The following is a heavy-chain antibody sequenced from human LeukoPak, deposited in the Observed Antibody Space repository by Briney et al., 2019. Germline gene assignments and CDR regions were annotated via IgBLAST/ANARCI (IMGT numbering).Heavy chain of an antibody. D-gene: IGHD3-22*01. J-gene: IGHJ4*02. V-gene: IGHV4-4*07. CDR2: VYSSGVG. Sequence: PSGTLSLTCTVSGGSITGYYCDWISQPAGRGLEWLGRVYSSGVGNYNPSLASRVTISVDTSKNQFSLKLTSLTAADTAVYYCAREEFLHEIDSSGYFVYWGQGTLVTVSS. CDR3: AREEFLHEIDSSGYFVY. CDR1: GGSITGYY.